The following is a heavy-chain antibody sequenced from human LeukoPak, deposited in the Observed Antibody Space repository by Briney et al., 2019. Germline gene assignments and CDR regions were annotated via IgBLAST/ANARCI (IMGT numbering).Heavy chain of an antibody. V-gene: IGHV1-24*01. D-gene: IGHD6-13*01. Sequence: ASVKVSCKVSGYTLTELSMHWVRQAPGKGLEWMGGFDPEDGETIYAQKFQGRVTMTEDTSTDTAYMELSSLRSEDTAVYYCATDDGKRISSSWYYYYGMDVWGQGTTVTVSS. CDR2: FDPEDGET. CDR1: GYTLTELS. CDR3: ATDDGKRISSSWYYYYGMDV. J-gene: IGHJ6*02.